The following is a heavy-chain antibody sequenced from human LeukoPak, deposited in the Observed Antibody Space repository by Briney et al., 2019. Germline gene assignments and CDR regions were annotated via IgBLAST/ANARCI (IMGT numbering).Heavy chain of an antibody. CDR2: INPKSGGT. Sequence: EASVKVSCKASGYSFTSYGISWVRQAPGQGLEWMGWINPKSGGTNYAQTFQGRATMTRDTSIRPAYMDMNSLRAEDTAVYYCAKDTLYYYDSAFDYWGQGTLVTVSS. CDR3: AKDTLYYYDSAFDY. V-gene: IGHV1-2*02. D-gene: IGHD3-22*01. J-gene: IGHJ4*02. CDR1: GYSFTSYG.